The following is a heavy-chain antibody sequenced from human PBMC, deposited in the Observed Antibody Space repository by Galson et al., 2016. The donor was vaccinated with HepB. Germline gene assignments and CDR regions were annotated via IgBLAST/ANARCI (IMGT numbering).Heavy chain of an antibody. D-gene: IGHD3-16*02. CDR1: GFTVSNNY. CDR3: ARKSDTYRYDGDF. Sequence: SLRLSCAVSGFTVSNNYMTWVRQAPGKGPEWVALIYSIGTTAYADSVKGRFTISRDNSRNTLNLEMKSLRADDTAVYYCARKSDTYRYDGDFWGQGTLVTVSP. V-gene: IGHV3-53*01. CDR2: IYSIGTT. J-gene: IGHJ4*02.